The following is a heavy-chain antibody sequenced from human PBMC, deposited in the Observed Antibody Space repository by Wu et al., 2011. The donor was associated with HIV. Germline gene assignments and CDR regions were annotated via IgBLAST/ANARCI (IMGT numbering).Heavy chain of an antibody. CDR2: IIPVFGTT. J-gene: IGHJ4*02. CDR3: ARGSGLGSYFDY. CDR1: GGTFSYYA. V-gene: IGHV1-69*15. Sequence: QVQLVQSGAEVKTPGSSVKVSCKASGGTFSYYAINWVRQAPGQGLEWMGRIIPVFGTTNYAQKFQGRVTITADESTNTAYMELSGLRSEGTAVYYCARGSGLGSYFDYWGQGTLVPVSS. D-gene: IGHD3-10*01.